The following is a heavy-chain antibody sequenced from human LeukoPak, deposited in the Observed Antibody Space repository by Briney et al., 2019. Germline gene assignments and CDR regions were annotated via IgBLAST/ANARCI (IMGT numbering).Heavy chain of an antibody. Sequence: SVKVSCKASGGTFSSYAISWVRQAPGQGLEWMGRIIPILGIANYAQKFQGRVTITADKSTSTAYMELSSLRSEDTAVYYCARTPSTAAGTNHFGYWGQGTLVTVSS. J-gene: IGHJ4*02. CDR1: GGTFSSYA. CDR2: IIPILGIA. V-gene: IGHV1-69*04. D-gene: IGHD6-13*01. CDR3: ARTPSTAAGTNHFGY.